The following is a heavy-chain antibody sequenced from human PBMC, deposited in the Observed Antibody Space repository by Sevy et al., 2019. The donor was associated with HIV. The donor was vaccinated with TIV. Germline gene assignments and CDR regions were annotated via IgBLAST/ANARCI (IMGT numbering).Heavy chain of an antibody. D-gene: IGHD1-26*01. J-gene: IGHJ4*02. CDR2: ILPSDSDT. CDR3: ARLGDLDYFDY. Sequence: GESLKISCKGSGYTFSPYWIAWVRQMPGQGLEWMGIILPSDSDTEYSPSFQGHVTISVDKSINTVYLQWSSLKASDSAMYYCARLGDLDYFDYWGQGTLVTVSS. V-gene: IGHV5-51*01. CDR1: GYTFSPYW.